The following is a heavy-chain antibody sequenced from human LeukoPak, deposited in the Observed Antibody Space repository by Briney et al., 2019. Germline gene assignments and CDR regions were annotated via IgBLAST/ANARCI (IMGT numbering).Heavy chain of an antibody. D-gene: IGHD1-14*01. CDR1: GGSFNSYY. CDR3: ARASPTTNKGAYGWFDP. Sequence: SETLSLTCTVSGGSFNSYYWSWIRQPPGEGLEWIGYINYSGSTNYNPSLKSRLTISLDTSKNQFSLKLSSVTAADTAVYYCARASPTTNKGAYGWFDPWGQGTLVTVSS. J-gene: IGHJ5*02. CDR2: INYSGST. V-gene: IGHV4-59*12.